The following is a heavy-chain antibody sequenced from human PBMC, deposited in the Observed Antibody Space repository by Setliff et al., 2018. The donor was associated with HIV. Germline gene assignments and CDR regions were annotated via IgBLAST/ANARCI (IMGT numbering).Heavy chain of an antibody. CDR1: GGSFSGYY. CDR2: INHSGST. J-gene: IGHJ4*02. CDR3: ARGSVLRYFDWLSLFDY. V-gene: IGHV4-34*01. D-gene: IGHD3-9*01. Sequence: SETLSLTCAVYGGSFSGYYWSWIRQTPGKGLEWIGEINHSGSTNYNPSLKSRVTISVDTSKNQFSLKLSTVTAADTAVYYCARGSVLRYFDWLSLFDYWGQGTLVTVS.